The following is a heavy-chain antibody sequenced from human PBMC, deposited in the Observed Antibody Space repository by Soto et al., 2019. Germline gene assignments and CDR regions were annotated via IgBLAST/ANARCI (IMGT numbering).Heavy chain of an antibody. V-gene: IGHV5-10-1*01. CDR2: IAPSDSYT. CDR1: GYSFTSYW. Sequence: EVQLVQSGAEVKKPGESLRISCKGSGYSFTSYWISWVRQMPGKGLEWMGRIAPSDSYTNYSPSFQGHVTISADKSISTAYLQWSSLKASDTAMYYCASSPRGYCSSTSCQELGNYYGMDVWGQGTTVTVSS. D-gene: IGHD2-2*01. CDR3: ASSPRGYCSSTSCQELGNYYGMDV. J-gene: IGHJ6*02.